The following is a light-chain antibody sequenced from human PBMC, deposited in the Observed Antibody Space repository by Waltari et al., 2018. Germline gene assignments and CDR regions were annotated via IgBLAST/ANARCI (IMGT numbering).Light chain of an antibody. Sequence: NFMLTQPHSVSESPGKTVTISCTRSSGSIAGKFVQWYQQRPGSVPTAVIYNDNQRPSGVPNRFSVSIDTYSNSASLTISGLRTEDEADYYCQTYDVTNVIFGGGTKLTV. V-gene: IGLV6-57*04. CDR2: NDN. CDR3: QTYDVTNVI. J-gene: IGLJ2*01. CDR1: SGSIAGKF.